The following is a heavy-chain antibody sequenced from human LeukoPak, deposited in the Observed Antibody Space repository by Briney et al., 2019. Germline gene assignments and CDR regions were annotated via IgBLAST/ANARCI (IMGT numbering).Heavy chain of an antibody. CDR1: GFTVSSNY. J-gene: IGHJ4*02. V-gene: IGHV3-53*01. CDR3: ARDPGDSSGYYYV. Sequence: PGWSLRLSCAASGFTVSSNYMSWVRQAPGKGLEWVSVIYSGGSTYYADSVKGRFTISRDNSKNTLYLQMNSLRAEDTAVYYCARDPGDSSGYYYVWGQGTLVTVSS. CDR2: IYSGGST. D-gene: IGHD3-22*01.